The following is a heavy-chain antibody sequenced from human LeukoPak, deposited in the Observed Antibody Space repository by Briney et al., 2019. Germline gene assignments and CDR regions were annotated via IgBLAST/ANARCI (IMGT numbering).Heavy chain of an antibody. J-gene: IGHJ3*02. CDR3: AREMVRENDAFDI. CDR2: INSDGSST. Sequence: GGSLRLSCAASGFTLSSYWMHWVRQAPGKGLVWVSRINSDGSSTSHADSVKGRFTISRDNAKNTLYLQMNSLRAEDTAVYYCAREMVRENDAFDIWGQGAMVTVSS. D-gene: IGHD3-10*01. CDR1: GFTLSSYW. V-gene: IGHV3-74*01.